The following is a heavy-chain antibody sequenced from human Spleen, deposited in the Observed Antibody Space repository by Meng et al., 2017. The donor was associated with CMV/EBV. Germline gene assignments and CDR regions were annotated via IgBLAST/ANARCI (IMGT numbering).Heavy chain of an antibody. CDR1: GFTFSSYA. Sequence: GGSLRLSCAASGFTFSSYAMHWVRQAPGEGLEGVAVITYDGSDKYYADSVKGRFTISRDNSKNTVYLQMNSLRVEDTGVYYCARDRDSSGYYYGYWGQGTRVTVSS. J-gene: IGHJ4*02. V-gene: IGHV3-30-3*01. CDR2: ITYDGSDK. D-gene: IGHD3-22*01. CDR3: ARDRDSSGYYYGY.